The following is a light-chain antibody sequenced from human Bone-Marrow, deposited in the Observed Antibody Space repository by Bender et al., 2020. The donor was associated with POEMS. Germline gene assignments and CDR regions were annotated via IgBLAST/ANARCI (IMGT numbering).Light chain of an antibody. CDR1: NSDGGTSDL. J-gene: IGLJ2*01. CDR3: CSYESGSVV. CDR2: EGS. V-gene: IGLV2-23*01. Sequence: QSALTQPASVSGSPGQSITISCTGINSDGGTSDLVSWYQQHPGKAPKLTIYEGSRRPSGVSRRFAGSSASNPASLTISGLHADDEADYCCCSYESGSVVFGRGTKLAVL.